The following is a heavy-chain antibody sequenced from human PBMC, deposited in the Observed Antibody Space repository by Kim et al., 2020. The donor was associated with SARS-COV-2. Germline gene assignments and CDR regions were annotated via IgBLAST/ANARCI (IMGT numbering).Heavy chain of an antibody. CDR1: GGSIGSFY. V-gene: IGHV4-59*13. CDR2: IHYSGTT. Sequence: SETLSLTCTVSGGSIGSFYWSWIRQPPGKGLEWIGYIHYSGTTNYSPSLKSRLTISIDTSENQFSLKLTSVTAADTAVYYCADGYDPMNWFDPWGQGTLVIVSS. CDR3: ADGYDPMNWFDP. J-gene: IGHJ5*02. D-gene: IGHD5-12*01.